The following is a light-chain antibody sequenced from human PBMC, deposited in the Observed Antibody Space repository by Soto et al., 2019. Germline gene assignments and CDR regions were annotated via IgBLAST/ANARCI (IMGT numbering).Light chain of an antibody. Sequence: DIQMTQSPSTLSASVGDRVTITCRDSQNINNKLAWYQTKPGKAPKLLIYDGYTLESGVRSRFTGRGSGTEFTLTIVSLKPDHFANYYCQQYDTYFRYTFGQGTNLDI. CDR3: QQYDTYFRYT. CDR1: QNINNK. V-gene: IGKV1-5*01. CDR2: DGY. J-gene: IGKJ2*01.